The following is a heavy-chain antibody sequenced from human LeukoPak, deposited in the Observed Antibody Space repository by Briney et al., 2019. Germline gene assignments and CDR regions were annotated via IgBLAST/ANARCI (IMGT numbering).Heavy chain of an antibody. J-gene: IGHJ6*03. V-gene: IGHV1-69*05. CDR1: GGTFSSYA. CDR3: ARGRQLWAGNYYYYMDV. D-gene: IGHD5-18*01. CDR2: IIPIFGTA. Sequence: SVKVSCKASGGTFSSYAISWVRQAPGQGLEWMGGIIPIFGTANYAQKLQGRVTITTDESTSTAYMELSSLRSEDTAVYYCARGRQLWAGNYYYYMDVWGKGTTVTVSS.